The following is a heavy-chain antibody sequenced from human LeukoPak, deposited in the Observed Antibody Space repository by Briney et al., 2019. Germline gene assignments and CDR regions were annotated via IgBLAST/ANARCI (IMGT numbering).Heavy chain of an antibody. J-gene: IGHJ4*02. D-gene: IGHD2-8*02. CDR1: GDSVTSYY. V-gene: IGHV4-59*08. CDR2: VSSDGTT. CDR3: ARLDCTRDGCYNH. Sequence: SETLSLTCSVSGDSVTSYYWSWIRQPPGKGLEWIGYVSSDGTTNYTPSLRSRVIMSVDTAKNHISLSLTSLTAADTAIYYCARLDCTRDGCYNHWGQGTLVTVSS.